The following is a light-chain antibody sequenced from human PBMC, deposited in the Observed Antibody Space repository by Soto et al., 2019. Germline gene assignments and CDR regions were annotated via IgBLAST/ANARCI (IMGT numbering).Light chain of an antibody. CDR2: WSS. Sequence: DIVMTQSPDSLAVSLGERATINCKSSQSVLYTSNNKNHLAWYQQKPGQPPKLLIYWSSTRESGVPDRFSGSGSGTDFTLTISSLQAEDVAVYYCQQYYSTPLPFGGGTKGEIK. V-gene: IGKV4-1*01. CDR1: QSVLYTSNNKNH. J-gene: IGKJ4*01. CDR3: QQYYSTPLP.